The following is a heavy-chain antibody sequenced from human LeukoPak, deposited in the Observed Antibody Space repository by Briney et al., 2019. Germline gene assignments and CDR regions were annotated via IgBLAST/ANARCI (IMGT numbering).Heavy chain of an antibody. V-gene: IGHV4-59*01. J-gene: IGHJ5*02. Sequence: PSETLTLTCTASGGSISSYYWSWIRQPPGKGLEWIGYIYYSGSTNYNPSLKSRVTISVDTSKNQFSLKLSSVTAADTAVYYCARDSQSYYTSRYDPWGQGTLVTVSS. CDR1: GGSISSYY. CDR2: IYYSGST. CDR3: ARDSQSYYTSRYDP. D-gene: IGHD3-3*01.